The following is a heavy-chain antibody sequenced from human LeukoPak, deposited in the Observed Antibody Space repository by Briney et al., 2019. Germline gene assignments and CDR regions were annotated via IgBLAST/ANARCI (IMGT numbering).Heavy chain of an antibody. V-gene: IGHV4-59*01. J-gene: IGHJ4*02. Sequence: SETLSLTCTVSGGSISSYYWSWIRQPPGKGLEWIGYIYYSGSTNYNPSLKSRVTISVDTSKNQFSLKLSSVTAADTAVYYCARGPAAISAVDYWGQGTLVTVSS. CDR3: ARGPAAISAVDY. D-gene: IGHD2-2*02. CDR1: GGSISSYY. CDR2: IYYSGST.